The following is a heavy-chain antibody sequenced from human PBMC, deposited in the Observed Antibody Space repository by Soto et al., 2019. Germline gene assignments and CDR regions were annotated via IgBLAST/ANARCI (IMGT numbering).Heavy chain of an antibody. Sequence: QVQLVESGGGVVQPGRSLRLSCAASGFIFSGYAMHWVRQAPGKGLEWVAVISYDGNTKYYADSVKGRFTVSRDNSKNTLYVQMNNLSDEDTDMYYCTQETSDYELDYWGQGTLFPFSS. J-gene: IGHJ4*02. V-gene: IGHV3-30-3*01. CDR1: GFIFSGYA. CDR2: ISYDGNTK. CDR3: TQETSDYELDY. D-gene: IGHD5-12*01.